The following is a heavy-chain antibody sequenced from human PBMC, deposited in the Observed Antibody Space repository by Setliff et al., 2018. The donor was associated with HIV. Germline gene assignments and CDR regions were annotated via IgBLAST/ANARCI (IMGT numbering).Heavy chain of an antibody. Sequence: SETLSLTCAVYGGSFSDSYYNWIRQPLGKGLEWIGEISHTGRANYNSSLRSRVTMSVDTSTSQISLTLSSLTAADTAVYYCARDQRLPGVQPPYWYFDLWGRGTLVTVSS. D-gene: IGHD7-27*01. CDR2: ISHTGRA. J-gene: IGHJ2*01. CDR1: GGSFSDSY. V-gene: IGHV4-34*01. CDR3: ARDQRLPGVQPPYWYFDL.